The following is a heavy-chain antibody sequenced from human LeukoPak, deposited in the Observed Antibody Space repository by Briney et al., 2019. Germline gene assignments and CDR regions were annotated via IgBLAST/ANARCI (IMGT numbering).Heavy chain of an antibody. J-gene: IGHJ6*03. V-gene: IGHV3-21*01. CDR1: GFTFSSYS. D-gene: IGHD1-14*01. CDR3: ARIGTGYYYYMDV. Sequence: GGSLRLSCAASGFTFSSYSMNWVRQAPGKGLEWVSSISSSSSYIYYADSVKGRFTISGDNAKNSLYQQMNSLRAEDTAVYYCARIGTGYYYYMDVWGKGTTVTVSS. CDR2: ISSSSSYI.